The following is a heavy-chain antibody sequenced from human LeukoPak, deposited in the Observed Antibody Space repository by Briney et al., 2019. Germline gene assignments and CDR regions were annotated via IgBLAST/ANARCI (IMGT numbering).Heavy chain of an antibody. V-gene: IGHV4-61*02. Sequence: PSQTLSLTCTVSGGSISSGSYYWSWIRQPAGKGLEWIGRIYTRGSTNYNPSLKSRVTISVDTSKNQFSLKLSSVTAADTAVYYCARDGDYDSWSGYPNWFDPWGQGTLVTVT. D-gene: IGHD3-3*01. J-gene: IGHJ5*02. CDR3: ARDGDYDSWSGYPNWFDP. CDR1: GGSISSGSYY. CDR2: IYTRGST.